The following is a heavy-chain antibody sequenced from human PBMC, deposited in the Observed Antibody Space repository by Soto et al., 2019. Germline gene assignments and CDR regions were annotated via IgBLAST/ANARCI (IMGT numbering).Heavy chain of an antibody. V-gene: IGHV3-9*01. CDR1: GFTFDDYA. CDR2: ISWNSGSI. CDR3: AKGTGYDYAYYGMDV. Sequence: ESGGGLVQPGRSLRLSCAASGFTFDDYAMHWVRQAPGKGLEWVSGISWNSGSIGYADSVKGRFTISRDNAKNSLYLQMNSLRAEDTALYYCAKGTGYDYAYYGMDVWGHGTTVTVSS. J-gene: IGHJ6*02. D-gene: IGHD5-12*01.